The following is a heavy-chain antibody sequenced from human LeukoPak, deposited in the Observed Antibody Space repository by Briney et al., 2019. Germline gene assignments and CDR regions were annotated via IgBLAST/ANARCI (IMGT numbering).Heavy chain of an antibody. D-gene: IGHD2-2*01. J-gene: IGHJ5*01. Sequence: PSETLSLTCTVSGGSMTSYYWSWLRQPPGKGLEWIADIYYSGGTNYNPSLMKRGTISVNTSKNPFSLKLSSVTAADTAVYYCARHARSTFSTSWYDSWGQGTLVTVSS. CDR1: GGSMTSYY. CDR3: ARHARSTFSTSWYDS. CDR2: IYYSGGT. V-gene: IGHV4-59*08.